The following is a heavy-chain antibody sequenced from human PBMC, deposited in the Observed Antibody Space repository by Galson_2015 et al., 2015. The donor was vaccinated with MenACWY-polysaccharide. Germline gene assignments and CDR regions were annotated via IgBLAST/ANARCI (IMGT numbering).Heavy chain of an antibody. CDR1: NLTLRSYA. V-gene: IGHV3-23*01. Sequence: SLRLCCAVSNLTLRSYAMSWVRQPPGKGLEWVSTIGGSGDGSYDEDSVRGRFSISRGNCKNTLYLEMNSLRAEDTAIDYCSTDAIAGTVLTPLRIPPQRWGRGTLVAVSS. J-gene: IGHJ1*01. CDR3: STDAIAGTVLTPLRIPPQR. CDR2: IGGSGDGS. D-gene: IGHD6-13*01.